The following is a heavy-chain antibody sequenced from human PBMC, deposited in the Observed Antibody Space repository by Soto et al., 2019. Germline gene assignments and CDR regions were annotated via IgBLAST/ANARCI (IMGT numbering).Heavy chain of an antibody. Sequence: GASVNVSCKASGYTFTSYYMHWVRQAPGQGLEWMGIINPSGGSTSYAQKFQGRVTMTRDTSTSTVYMELSSLRSEDTAVYYCARDRGYCSSTSCYGIYYYYYGMDAWGQGTTVTVSS. V-gene: IGHV1-46*01. CDR2: INPSGGST. CDR3: ARDRGYCSSTSCYGIYYYYYGMDA. CDR1: GYTFTSYY. D-gene: IGHD2-2*01. J-gene: IGHJ6*02.